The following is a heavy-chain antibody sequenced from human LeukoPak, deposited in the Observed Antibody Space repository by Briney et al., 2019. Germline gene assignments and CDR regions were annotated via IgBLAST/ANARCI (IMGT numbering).Heavy chain of an antibody. CDR1: GGSISSYY. J-gene: IGHJ5*02. CDR2: IYYSGST. Sequence: PSETLSLTCTVSGGSISSYYWSWIRQPPGKGLEWIGYIYYSGSTNHNPSLKSRVTISVDTSKNQFSLKLSSVTAADTAVYYCAGTDYGDYSGWFDPWGQGTLVTVSS. CDR3: AGTDYGDYSGWFDP. D-gene: IGHD4-17*01. V-gene: IGHV4-59*08.